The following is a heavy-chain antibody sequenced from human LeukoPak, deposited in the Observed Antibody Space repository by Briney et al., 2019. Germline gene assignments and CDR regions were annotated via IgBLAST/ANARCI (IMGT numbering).Heavy chain of an antibody. V-gene: IGHV3-30*18. CDR2: ISYDRSNK. CDR1: GFIFSTYD. D-gene: IGHD3-3*01. Sequence: GGSLRLSCAASGFIFSTYDMHWVRQAPGKGLEWVAVISYDRSNKYYADSVKGRFTISRDNSKNTLYLQMNSLRAEDTAVYYCAKSYYDFWSGYYQSFDYWGQGTLVTVSS. CDR3: AKSYYDFWSGYYQSFDY. J-gene: IGHJ4*02.